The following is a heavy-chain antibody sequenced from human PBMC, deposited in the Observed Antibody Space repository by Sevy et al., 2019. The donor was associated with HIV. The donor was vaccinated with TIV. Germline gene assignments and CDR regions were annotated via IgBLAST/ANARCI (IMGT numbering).Heavy chain of an antibody. V-gene: IGHV3-21*06. Sequence: GGSLRLSCVASGFTFSRYTMNWVRQAPGKGLEWVSSISGSSNYIYYAESLKGRFIVSRDNAKNTLFLQMNSLRADDTAVYYCVTGPPDGSYDYFDYWGQGTLVTVSS. J-gene: IGHJ4*02. D-gene: IGHD1-26*01. CDR1: GFTFSRYT. CDR2: ISGSSNYI. CDR3: VTGPPDGSYDYFDY.